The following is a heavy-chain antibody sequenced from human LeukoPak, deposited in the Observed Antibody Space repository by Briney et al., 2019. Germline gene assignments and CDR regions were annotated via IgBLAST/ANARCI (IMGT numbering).Heavy chain of an antibody. Sequence: ASVKVSCKASGYTFTSYGISCVRPAPGQGLEWMGWISAYNGNTNDAQKLQGRVTMTTDTSTSTAYMELRSLRSDDTAVYYCARCAIAAAEGNWFDPWGQGTLVTVSS. CDR1: GYTFTSYG. J-gene: IGHJ5*02. CDR2: ISAYNGNT. D-gene: IGHD6-13*01. V-gene: IGHV1-18*01. CDR3: ARCAIAAAEGNWFDP.